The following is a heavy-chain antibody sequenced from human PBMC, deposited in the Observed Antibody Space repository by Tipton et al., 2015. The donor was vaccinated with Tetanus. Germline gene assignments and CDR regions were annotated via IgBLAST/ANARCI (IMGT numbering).Heavy chain of an antibody. Sequence: TLSLTCAVYGGSFSGYYWSWIRQPPGKGLEWIGEINHSGSTNYNPSLKSRVTISVDTSKNHFSRKLSSVTAADTAVYYCARRRGGYCTNGVCFGAFDYWGQGTLVTVSS. V-gene: IGHV4-34*01. J-gene: IGHJ4*02. CDR1: GGSFSGYY. D-gene: IGHD2-8*01. CDR2: INHSGST. CDR3: ARRRGGYCTNGVCFGAFDY.